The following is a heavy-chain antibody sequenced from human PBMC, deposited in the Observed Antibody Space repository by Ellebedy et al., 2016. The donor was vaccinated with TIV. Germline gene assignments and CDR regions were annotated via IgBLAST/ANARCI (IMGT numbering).Heavy chain of an antibody. CDR3: ARVVWQQPVSYAFDI. J-gene: IGHJ3*02. Sequence: MPGGSLRLSCTVSGGSISPYYWSWIRQPPGKGLEWIGYISYSVSTNYNPSLKSRVTISVDTSKNQFSLRLSSVTAADTAVYYCARVVWQQPVSYAFDIWGQGTMIAVSS. CDR1: GGSISPYY. D-gene: IGHD6-13*01. V-gene: IGHV4-59*01. CDR2: ISYSVST.